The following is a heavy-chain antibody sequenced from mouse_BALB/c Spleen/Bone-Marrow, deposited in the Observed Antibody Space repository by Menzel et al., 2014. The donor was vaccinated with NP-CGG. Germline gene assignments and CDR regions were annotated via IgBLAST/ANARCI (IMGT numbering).Heavy chain of an antibody. D-gene: IGHD1-1*01. CDR2: INPDSNTI. CDR3: ARLNYYGNLFV. CDR1: GFDFSRYW. Sequence: EVHLVESGGGLVQPGGSLKLSCAASGFDFSRYWMSWARQAPGKGLEWIGEINPDSNTINYTPSLKDKFIISRDNAKNTLYLQMSKVRSEDTALYYCARLNYYGNLFVWGAGTTVTVSS. J-gene: IGHJ1*01. V-gene: IGHV4-1*02.